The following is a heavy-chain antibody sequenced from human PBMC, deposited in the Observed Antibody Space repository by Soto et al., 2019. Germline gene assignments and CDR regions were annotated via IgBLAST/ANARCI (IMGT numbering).Heavy chain of an antibody. CDR3: ARGETIAAANDY. CDR2: IIPIFGTA. V-gene: IGHV1-69*13. CDR1: GGTFSSYA. J-gene: IGHJ4*02. Sequence: SVKVSCKASGGTFSSYAISWVRQAPGQGLEWMGGIIPIFGTANYAQKFQGRVTITADESTSTAYMELSSLRSEDTAVYYCARGETIAAANDYWGQGTLVTVSS. D-gene: IGHD6-13*01.